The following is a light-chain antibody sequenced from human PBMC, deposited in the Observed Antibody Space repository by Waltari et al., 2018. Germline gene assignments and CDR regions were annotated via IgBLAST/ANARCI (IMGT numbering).Light chain of an antibody. CDR2: RND. Sequence: QSVLTQPPSVSGTPGQRVTLFCSGSNSNIDHNHFYYYQQFPGTATKLLIYRNDQRPSGVPDRFSGSRSGSSASLAISGLRSEDEASYFCASWDDSLTCVLFGGGTKLTV. V-gene: IGLV1-47*01. CDR3: ASWDDSLTCVL. CDR1: NSNIDHNH. J-gene: IGLJ3*02.